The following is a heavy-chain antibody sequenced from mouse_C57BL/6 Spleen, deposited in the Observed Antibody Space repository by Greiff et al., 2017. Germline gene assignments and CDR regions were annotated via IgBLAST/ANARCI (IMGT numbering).Heavy chain of an antibody. V-gene: IGHV1-59*01. D-gene: IGHD2-1*01. Sequence: QVQLQQPGAELVRPGTSVKLSCKASGCTFTSYWMHWVKQRPGQGLEWIGVIDPSDSYTNYNQKFKGKATLTVDTSSSTAYMQLSSLTSEDSAVYYCARRIYYGNVLFDYWGQGTTLTVSS. CDR2: IDPSDSYT. CDR3: ARRIYYGNVLFDY. CDR1: GCTFTSYW. J-gene: IGHJ2*01.